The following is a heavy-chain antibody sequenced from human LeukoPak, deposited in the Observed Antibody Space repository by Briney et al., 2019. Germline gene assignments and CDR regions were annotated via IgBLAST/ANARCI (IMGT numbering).Heavy chain of an antibody. D-gene: IGHD1-7*01. Sequence: PGGSLRLSCATSGLSVSTSVIHWVRQIPGRGLQWVAGTWSDGVAKYYEASVKGRFTISIDRSKNTVFLQMNNLRAEDTALYHRTKETNAFDAWGQGTLVTVSS. CDR3: TKETNAFDA. J-gene: IGHJ3*01. V-gene: IGHV3-33*03. CDR1: GLSVSTSV. CDR2: TWSDGVAK.